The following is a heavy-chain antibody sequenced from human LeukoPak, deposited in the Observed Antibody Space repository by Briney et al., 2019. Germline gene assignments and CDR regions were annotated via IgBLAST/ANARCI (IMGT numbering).Heavy chain of an antibody. CDR1: GYTLTELS. J-gene: IGHJ4*02. Sequence: GASVKVSCKVSGYTLTELSMHWVRQAPGKGLEWMGGFDPEDGETIYAQKFQGRVTMTEDTSTDTAYMELSSLRSEDTAVYYCATTPPPRGLLWFGELPTNDYWGQGTLVTVSS. D-gene: IGHD3-10*01. V-gene: IGHV1-24*01. CDR3: ATTPPPRGLLWFGELPTNDY. CDR2: FDPEDGET.